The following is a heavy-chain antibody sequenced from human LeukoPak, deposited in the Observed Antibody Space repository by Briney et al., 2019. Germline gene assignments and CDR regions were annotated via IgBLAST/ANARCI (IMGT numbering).Heavy chain of an antibody. CDR1: GFTFSHYW. V-gene: IGHV3-7*01. Sequence: PGGSLRLSCAASGFTFSHYWMSWVRQAQGKGLEWVANIKQDGSEKYYVDSVKGRFTISRDDAKNSLYLQMNSLRAEDTAVYYCARDSSQWLVTWGQGTLVTVSS. CDR2: IKQDGSEK. J-gene: IGHJ4*02. CDR3: ARDSSQWLVT. D-gene: IGHD6-19*01.